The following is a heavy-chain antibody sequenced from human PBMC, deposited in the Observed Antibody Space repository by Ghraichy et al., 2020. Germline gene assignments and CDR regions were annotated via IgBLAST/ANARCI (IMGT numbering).Heavy chain of an antibody. CDR3: AKDSSGWYASLSYFYYGMDV. J-gene: IGHJ6*02. D-gene: IGHD6-19*01. V-gene: IGHV3-30*18. CDR2: ISYDGSKS. CDR1: GFTFSNFG. Sequence: GGSPRLSCAASGFTFSNFGMHWVRQAPGKGLEWVALISYDGSKSYYTDSVKGRFTISRDNSKNTLYLQMNSLRAEDTAIYYCAKDSSGWYASLSYFYYGMDVWGQGTTVTVSS.